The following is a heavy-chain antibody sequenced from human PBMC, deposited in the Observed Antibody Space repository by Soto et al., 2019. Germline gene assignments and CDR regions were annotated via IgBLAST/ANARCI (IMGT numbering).Heavy chain of an antibody. J-gene: IGHJ4*01. Sequence: SETLSLTCTVTGDSINSRSYYWGWLRQPPGKGLEWIGSIYYSWRTYNNPSLSSRVSISIDPSKHQFSLKLKSVTAGDPVLHFCARQRTSVVTQAYFD. CDR2: IYYSWRT. CDR1: GDSINSRSYY. D-gene: IGHD2-21*02. CDR3: ARQRTSVVTQAYFD. V-gene: IGHV4-39*01.